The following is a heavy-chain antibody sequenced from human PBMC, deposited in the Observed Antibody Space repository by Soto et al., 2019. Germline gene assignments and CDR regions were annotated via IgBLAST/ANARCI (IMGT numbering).Heavy chain of an antibody. CDR3: ARARFYGSERTVFDF. D-gene: IGHD3-10*01. CDR2: IYYNGIT. J-gene: IGHJ4*02. V-gene: IGHV4-31*03. CDR1: RGSVSSGGYY. Sequence: QVQLQESGPGLVKPSQTLSFTCTVSRGSVSSGGYYWSWIRQHPGKGLEWIGYIYYNGITDYNPSLKSRLIISVDTSKNQFSLILSSVTAADTAVYYCARARFYGSERTVFDFWVQGTLVTVSS.